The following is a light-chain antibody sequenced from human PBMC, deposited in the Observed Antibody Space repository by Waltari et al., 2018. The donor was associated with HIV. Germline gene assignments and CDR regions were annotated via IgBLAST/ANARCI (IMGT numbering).Light chain of an antibody. CDR3: SSYTSSSALYVV. Sequence: QSALTQPASVSGSPGQSLTIPCPGTSSDVGGYNYVSWSQQHPGKAPKLMIYDVSNRPSGVSNRFSGSKSGNTASLTISGLQAEDEADYYCSSYTSSSALYVVFGGGTKLTVL. CDR2: DVS. CDR1: SSDVGGYNY. V-gene: IGLV2-14*03. J-gene: IGLJ2*01.